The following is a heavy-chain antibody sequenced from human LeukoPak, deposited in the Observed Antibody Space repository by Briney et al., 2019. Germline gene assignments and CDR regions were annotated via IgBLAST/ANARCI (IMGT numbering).Heavy chain of an antibody. CDR1: GFTFSSYA. V-gene: IGHV3-30-3*01. CDR3: ARESGPAVAGFDY. J-gene: IGHJ4*02. CDR2: ISYDGSDK. Sequence: GGSLRLSCAASGFTFSSYAMHWFRQAPGKGLEWVAVISYDGSDKYYADSVKGRFTISRDNSKNTLYLQMNSLRAEDTAVYYCARESGPAVAGFDYWGQGTLVTVSS. D-gene: IGHD6-19*01.